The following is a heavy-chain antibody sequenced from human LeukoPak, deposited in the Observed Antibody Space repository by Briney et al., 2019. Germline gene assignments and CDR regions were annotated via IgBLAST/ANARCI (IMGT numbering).Heavy chain of an antibody. CDR3: AKGGPVAADPRYFQH. Sequence: GGSLRLSCAAPGFTVSNSYMSWVRQAPGKGLEWVSVIYSGGSTYYADSVRGRFTISRDNSKNTLYLQMNSLRAEDTAVYYCAKGGPVAADPRYFQHWGQGTLVTVSS. CDR1: GFTVSNSY. CDR2: IYSGGST. V-gene: IGHV3-53*01. J-gene: IGHJ1*01. D-gene: IGHD6-19*01.